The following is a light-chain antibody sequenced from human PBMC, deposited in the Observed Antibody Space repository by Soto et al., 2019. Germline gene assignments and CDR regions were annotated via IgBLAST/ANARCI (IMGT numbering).Light chain of an antibody. Sequence: EIVLTQSPGTLPLSPGERATLSCRASQSVSSNYLVWYQQKPGQAPRPLIYGASSRATGIPDRFSGSGSGXXXXXTIXRLEPEXXAVYYCQQYANSPFTFGQGTKLEIK. CDR1: QSVSSNY. J-gene: IGKJ2*01. V-gene: IGKV3-20*01. CDR3: QQYANSPFT. CDR2: GAS.